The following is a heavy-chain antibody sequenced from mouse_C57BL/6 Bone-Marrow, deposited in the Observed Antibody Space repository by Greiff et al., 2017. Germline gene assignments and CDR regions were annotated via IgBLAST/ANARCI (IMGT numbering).Heavy chain of an antibody. J-gene: IGHJ3*01. V-gene: IGHV1-64*01. CDR2: IHPNSGST. D-gene: IGHD3-2*02. CDR3: ARVGQLRLIFAY. Sequence: QVQLQQPGAELVKPGASVKLSCKASGYTFTSYWMHWVKQRPGQGLEWIGMIHPNSGSTNYNEKFKSKATLTVDKSSSTAYMQLSSLTSEDSAVYYCARVGQLRLIFAYWGQGTLVTVSA. CDR1: GYTFTSYW.